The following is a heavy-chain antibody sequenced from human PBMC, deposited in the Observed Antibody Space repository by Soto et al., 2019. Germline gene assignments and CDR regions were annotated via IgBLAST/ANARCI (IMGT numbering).Heavy chain of an antibody. J-gene: IGHJ4*02. CDR2: IYSGGST. CDR1: GFTVSSNY. V-gene: IGHV3-66*01. CDR3: ARSPGYYNYFDY. Sequence: GGSLRLSCAASGFTVSSNYMSWVRQAPGKGLEWVSVIYSGGSTYYADSVKGRFTISRDNSKNTLYLQMNSLRAEDTAVYYCARSPGYYNYFDYWGQGTLVTVSS. D-gene: IGHD1-26*01.